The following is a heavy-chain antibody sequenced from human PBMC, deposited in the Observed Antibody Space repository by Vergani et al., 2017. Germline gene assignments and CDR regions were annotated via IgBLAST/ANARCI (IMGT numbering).Heavy chain of an antibody. CDR2: IIPIFGTA. Sequence: QVQLLQSGAEVKKPGSSVKVSCKASGGTFSSYAISWVRQAPGQGLEWMGRIIPIFGTANYAQKFQGRVTITADESTSTAYMELSSLRSEDTAVYYCARCCYDTAMVTSDAFDIWGQGTMVTVSS. CDR1: GGTFSSYA. D-gene: IGHD5-18*01. CDR3: ARCCYDTAMVTSDAFDI. J-gene: IGHJ3*02. V-gene: IGHV1-69*13.